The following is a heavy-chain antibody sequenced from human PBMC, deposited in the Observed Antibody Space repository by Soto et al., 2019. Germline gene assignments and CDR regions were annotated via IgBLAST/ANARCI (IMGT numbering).Heavy chain of an antibody. CDR2: INHSGST. V-gene: IGHV4-34*01. Sequence: PSETLSLTCAVYGGSFSGYYWSWIRQPPGKGLEWIGEINHSGSTNYNPSLKSRVTISVDTSKNKFSLKLSSVTAADTAVYYCARGRHVALLTGYYYAFDIWGQGTMVTVSS. J-gene: IGHJ3*02. CDR1: GGSFSGYY. CDR3: ARGRHVALLTGYYYAFDI. D-gene: IGHD3-9*01.